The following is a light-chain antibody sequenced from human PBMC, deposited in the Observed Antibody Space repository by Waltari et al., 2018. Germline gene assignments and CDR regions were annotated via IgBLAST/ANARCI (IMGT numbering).Light chain of an antibody. J-gene: IGLJ2*01. V-gene: IGLV7-46*01. CDR3: LVGYSGVVV. CDR2: DKS. Sequence: QAVVTQEPSLTVSPGGTVTLTCASRTAPVTSANYPYGFQQKPGQVPRTLLYDKSDKHSGPLARSSGSLLGGKAALTLSGAQPEDEADYYCLVGYSGVVVIGGGTKLTVL. CDR1: TAPVTSANY.